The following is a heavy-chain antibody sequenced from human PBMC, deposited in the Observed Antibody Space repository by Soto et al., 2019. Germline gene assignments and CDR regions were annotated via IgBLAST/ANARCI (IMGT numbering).Heavy chain of an antibody. D-gene: IGHD3-22*01. Sequence: QVQLVESWGGVVQPGRSLRLSCAASGFTFSSYGMHWVRQAPGKGLEWVAVISYDGSNKYYADSVKGRFTISRDNSKNTLYLQMNSLRAEDTAVYYCAKDAYYYDSSGQYYFDYWGQGTLVTVSS. V-gene: IGHV3-30*18. CDR3: AKDAYYYDSSGQYYFDY. CDR1: GFTFSSYG. J-gene: IGHJ4*02. CDR2: ISYDGSNK.